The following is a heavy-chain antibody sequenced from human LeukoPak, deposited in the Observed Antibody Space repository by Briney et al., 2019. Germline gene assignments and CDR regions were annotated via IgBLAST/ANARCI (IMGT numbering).Heavy chain of an antibody. CDR2: INHSGST. CDR3: AREGLQYTLYYFDY. J-gene: IGHJ4*02. D-gene: IGHD4-11*01. CDR1: GGSFSGYY. Sequence: SETLSLTCAVYGGSFSGYYWSWIRQPPGKGLEWIGEINHSGSTNYNPSLKSRVTISVDTSKNQFSLKLSSVTAEDTAVYYCAREGLQYTLYYFDYWGQGTLVTVSS. V-gene: IGHV4-34*01.